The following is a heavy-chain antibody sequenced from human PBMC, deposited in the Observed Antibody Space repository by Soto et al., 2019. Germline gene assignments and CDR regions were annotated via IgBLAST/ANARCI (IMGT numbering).Heavy chain of an antibody. CDR3: ARGHGGWPVFDY. V-gene: IGHV3-33*01. CDR2: IWYDGSNK. D-gene: IGHD6-19*01. J-gene: IGHJ4*02. CDR1: GFTFSSYG. Sequence: GESLKISCAASGFTFSSYGMHWVRQAPGKGLEWVAVIWYDGSNKYYADSVKGRFTISRDNSKNTLYLQMNSLRAEDTAVYYCARGHGGWPVFDYWGQGTLVTVSS.